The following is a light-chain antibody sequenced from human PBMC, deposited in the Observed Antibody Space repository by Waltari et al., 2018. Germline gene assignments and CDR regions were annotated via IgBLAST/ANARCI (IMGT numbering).Light chain of an antibody. V-gene: IGLV3-25*03. J-gene: IGLJ2*01. CDR3: QSGDSSGVVV. CDR1: ALPKQF. CDR2: KDT. Sequence: SYELTQPPSVSVSPGQTARITCSGDALPKQFAFWYQQKSGQAPVVVISKDTDRPSGIPYRISGSSSGTTVTLTISGAQAEDEADYYCQSGDSSGVVVFGGGTKLTVL.